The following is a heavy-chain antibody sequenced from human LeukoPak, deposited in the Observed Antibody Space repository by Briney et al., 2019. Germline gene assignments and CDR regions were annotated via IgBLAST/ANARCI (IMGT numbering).Heavy chain of an antibody. CDR1: GFTYSTDW. J-gene: IGHJ4*02. CDR2: INQDGSEK. Sequence: AGGSLRLSCAASGFTYSTDWMSWVRQAPGKGLEWVANINQDGSEKYYVDSVRGRFTISRDNAKNSLYLQMNSLRGEDTAVYYCARNAPFDYWGQGTLVTVSS. V-gene: IGHV3-7*01. CDR3: ARNAPFDY.